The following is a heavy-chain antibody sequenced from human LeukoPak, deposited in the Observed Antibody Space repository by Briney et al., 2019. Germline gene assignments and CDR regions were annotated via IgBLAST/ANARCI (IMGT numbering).Heavy chain of an antibody. V-gene: IGHV3-30*03. Sequence: GGSLRLSCAASGFTFSSYGMHWVRQAPGKGLEWVGVISYDGSNKYHADSVKGQFTIARDNSKNTLYLTMNSLRAEDTTVYYCASSLTGVSWGQGTPVTLSS. CDR3: ASSLTGVS. J-gene: IGHJ4*02. CDR2: ISYDGSNK. CDR1: GFTFSSYG. D-gene: IGHD7-27*01.